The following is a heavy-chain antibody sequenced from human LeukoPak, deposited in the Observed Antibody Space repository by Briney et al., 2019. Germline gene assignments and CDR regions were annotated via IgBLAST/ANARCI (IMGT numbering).Heavy chain of an antibody. CDR3: ASNPPQYYDSSGYYANWFDP. CDR1: GFTFSSYW. J-gene: IGHJ5*02. Sequence: QPGGSLRLSCAASGFTFSSYWMSWVRQAPGKGLEWVANIKQDGSEKYYVDSVKGRFTISRDNAKNSLYLQMNSLRAEDTAVYYCASNPPQYYDSSGYYANWFDPWGPGTLVTVSP. D-gene: IGHD3-22*01. CDR2: IKQDGSEK. V-gene: IGHV3-7*03.